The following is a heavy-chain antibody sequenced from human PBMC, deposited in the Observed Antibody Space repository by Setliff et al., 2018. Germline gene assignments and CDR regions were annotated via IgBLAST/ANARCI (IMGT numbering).Heavy chain of an antibody. CDR2: ISHSGKT. CDR1: GYSISSGYY. D-gene: IGHD4-4*01. V-gene: IGHV4-38-2*01. CDR3: ARSYSNSLEY. Sequence: SETLSLTCAVSGYSISSGYYWGWIRQTPGKGLEWIGEISHSGKTNHKPSLKSRVTMSVDKSKNQFSLKLNSVTAADTAVYYCARSYSNSLEYWGQGTLVTVSS. J-gene: IGHJ4*02.